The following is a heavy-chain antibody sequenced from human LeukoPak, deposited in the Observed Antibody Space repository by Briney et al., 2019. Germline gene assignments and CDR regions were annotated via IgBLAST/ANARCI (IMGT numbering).Heavy chain of an antibody. CDR1: GFSFSNYW. J-gene: IGHJ4*02. CDR2: IKQDESEK. D-gene: IGHD1-26*01. V-gene: IGHV3-7*03. CDR3: ARLVGDVTTWDC. Sequence: GGSLRLSCTASGFSFSNYWMSWVRQAPGKGLEWVASIKQDESEKYYVDSVKGRFTTSRDNAKSSLYLQMNALRGEDTAVYYCARLVGDVTTWDCWGQGTLVTVSS.